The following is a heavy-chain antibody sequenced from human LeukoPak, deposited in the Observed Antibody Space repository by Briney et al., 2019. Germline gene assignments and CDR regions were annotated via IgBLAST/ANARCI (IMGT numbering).Heavy chain of an antibody. CDR3: ARCYYDGSGFYYYFDY. D-gene: IGHD3-22*01. J-gene: IGHJ4*02. Sequence: GGSLSLSCAASGFSVSNYYMSGVGQAQGKGLGWVSVIYSGGNTYYTDSVKGRFTISRDNPKNTVFLQMGSLRGEDTAVYYCARCYYDGSGFYYYFDYWGQGTLVTVSS. CDR1: GFSVSNYY. CDR2: IYSGGNT. V-gene: IGHV3-53*01.